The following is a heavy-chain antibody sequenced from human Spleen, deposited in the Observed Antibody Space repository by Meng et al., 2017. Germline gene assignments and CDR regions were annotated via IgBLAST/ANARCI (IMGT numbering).Heavy chain of an antibody. Sequence: SETLSLTCTVSGGAIGSYYWTWVRQPPGKGLEWIGSVYYSGITYYNPSLESRATKSVDTSQNDLSLKLSSVTAADSAVYYCARGPTTMAHDFDYWGQGTLVTVSS. CDR2: VYYSGIT. CDR3: ARGPTTMAHDFDY. CDR1: GGAIGSYY. D-gene: IGHD4-11*01. J-gene: IGHJ4*02. V-gene: IGHV4-59*12.